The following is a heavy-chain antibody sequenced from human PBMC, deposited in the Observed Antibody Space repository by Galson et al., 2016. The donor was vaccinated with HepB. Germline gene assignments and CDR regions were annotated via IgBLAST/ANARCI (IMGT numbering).Heavy chain of an antibody. CDR1: GFSFRSYS. D-gene: IGHD3-16*01. CDR3: VRDRGTGMAVISLAY. J-gene: IGHJ4*02. CDR2: ISSNQNYI. Sequence: SLRLPCAASGFSFRSYSMNWVRQAPGKGLEWVSFISSNQNYIYYGDSVRGRFTISRDDAKNSLYLQMSSLRVEDTAVYYCVRDRGTGMAVISLAYWGQGTVVTVSS. V-gene: IGHV3-21*01.